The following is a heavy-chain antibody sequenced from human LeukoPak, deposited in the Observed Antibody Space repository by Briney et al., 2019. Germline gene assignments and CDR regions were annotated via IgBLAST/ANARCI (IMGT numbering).Heavy chain of an antibody. CDR1: GLTFSSYS. CDR3: AREDPDEKFDY. V-gene: IGHV3-21*01. Sequence: GGSLRLSCAASGLTFSSYSMNWVRQAPGKGLEWVSSISSSSSYIYYADSVKGRFTISRDNAKNSLYLQMNSLRAEDTAVYYCAREDPDEKFDYWGQGTLVTVSS. CDR2: ISSSSSYI. J-gene: IGHJ4*02.